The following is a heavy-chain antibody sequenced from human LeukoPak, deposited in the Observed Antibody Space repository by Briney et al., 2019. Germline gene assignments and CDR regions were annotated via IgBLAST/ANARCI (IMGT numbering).Heavy chain of an antibody. V-gene: IGHV4-39*06. CDR2: TYYSGST. Sequence: SETLSLTCSVAGGSIGSRNYYWGWLRQPPGKGLEWIGSTYYSGSTYYNPSLKSRVTISVATSKNQFPLKLSSVTAADTAVYYCARDRVTMVRGVMAPLYYYYMDVWGKGTTVTISS. D-gene: IGHD3-10*01. J-gene: IGHJ6*03. CDR3: ARDRVTMVRGVMAPLYYYYMDV. CDR1: GGSIGSRNYY.